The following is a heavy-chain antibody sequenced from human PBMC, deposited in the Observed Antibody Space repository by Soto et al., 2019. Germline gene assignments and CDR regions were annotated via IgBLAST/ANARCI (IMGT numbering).Heavy chain of an antibody. CDR2: ISPSGHYT. CDR1: GLSSSSSS. J-gene: IGHJ6*03. Sequence: EVHLLESGGGLVQPGGSLRLSCAVSGLSSSSSSMSWVRQAPGKGLEWVSTISPSGHYTHYADSVKGRFTISRDTSNNARCVQMNSLSAEDTAIYYCAKEGAEGFRDDLLSDMDVWGKGTTVTVSS. D-gene: IGHD1-1*01. V-gene: IGHV3-23*01. CDR3: AKEGAEGFRDDLLSDMDV.